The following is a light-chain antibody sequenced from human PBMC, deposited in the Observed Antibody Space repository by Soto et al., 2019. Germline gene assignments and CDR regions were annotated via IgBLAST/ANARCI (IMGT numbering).Light chain of an antibody. CDR1: SGHTTYA. V-gene: IGLV4-69*01. CDR3: QTWGTGIHGNWV. CDR2: LNSDGSH. J-gene: IGLJ3*02. Sequence: QLVLTQSPSASASLGASVKLTCPLSSGHTTYAIAWHQQQPEKGPRYLMKLNSDGSHSKGDGIPDRFSGSSSGAERYLTISSLQSEDEADYYCQTWGTGIHGNWVFGGGTKLTVL.